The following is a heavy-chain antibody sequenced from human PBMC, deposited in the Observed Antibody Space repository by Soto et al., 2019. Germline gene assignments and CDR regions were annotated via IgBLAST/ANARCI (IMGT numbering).Heavy chain of an antibody. D-gene: IGHD3-10*01. CDR1: GFTFSNAW. Sequence: EVQLVESGGGLVKPGGSLRLSCAASGFTFSNAWMNWVRQAPGKGLEWVGRIKSKTDGGTTDYAAPVKGRFTSSRDDSKNTLYLQMNSLKTEDTAVYYCTTSGRSGGYYYYGMDVWGQGTTVTVSS. V-gene: IGHV3-15*07. J-gene: IGHJ6*02. CDR2: IKSKTDGGTT. CDR3: TTSGRSGGYYYYGMDV.